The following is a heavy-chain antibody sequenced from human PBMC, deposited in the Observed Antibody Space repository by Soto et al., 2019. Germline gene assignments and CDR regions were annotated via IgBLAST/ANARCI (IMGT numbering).Heavy chain of an antibody. V-gene: IGHV3-23*01. Sequence: GGSLRLSCAASGFTLSSYAMSWVRQAPGKGLEWVSAVSGGGGGTYYADPVKGRFTISRDNSRNTLHLQMSSLRAEDTAVYYCAKIPPGYSYGYFYFDYWGQGTLVTVSS. J-gene: IGHJ4*02. CDR1: GFTLSSYA. CDR3: AKIPPGYSYGYFYFDY. D-gene: IGHD5-18*01. CDR2: VSGGGGGT.